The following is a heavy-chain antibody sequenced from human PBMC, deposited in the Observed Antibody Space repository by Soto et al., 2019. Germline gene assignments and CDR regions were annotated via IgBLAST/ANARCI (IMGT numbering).Heavy chain of an antibody. D-gene: IGHD3-3*01. V-gene: IGHV4-31*03. CDR2: IYYSGST. Sequence: SETLSLTCTVSGGSISSGGYYWSWIRQHPGKGLEWIGYIYYSGSTYYNPSLKSRVTISVDTSKNQFSLKLSSVTAADTAVYYCARGKLRFLEWLPEVPHYWGQGTLVTVSS. CDR1: GGSISSGGYY. J-gene: IGHJ4*02. CDR3: ARGKLRFLEWLPEVPHY.